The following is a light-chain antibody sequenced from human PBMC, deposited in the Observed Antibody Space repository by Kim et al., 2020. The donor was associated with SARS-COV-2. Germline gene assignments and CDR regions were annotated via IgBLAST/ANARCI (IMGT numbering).Light chain of an antibody. CDR3: NSRDSNDNVV. CDR1: SLRSYY. Sequence: AWGQTVRITCQGGSLRSYYATWYQQKQGQAPIRVIYGKNNRPSGIPDRFSGSSSGNTASLTITGTQAGDEADYYCNSRDSNDNVVFGGGTKLTVL. CDR2: GKN. J-gene: IGLJ2*01. V-gene: IGLV3-19*01.